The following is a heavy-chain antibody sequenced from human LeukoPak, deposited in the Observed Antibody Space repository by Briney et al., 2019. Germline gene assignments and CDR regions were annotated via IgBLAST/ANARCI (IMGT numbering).Heavy chain of an antibody. J-gene: IGHJ4*02. Sequence: SETLSLTCTVSGGAISSYYWFWIRQPPGKGLEWIGYIYYSGSTNYNPSLKSRVTISVDTSKNQFSLKLSSVTAEDTAVYYCARDLGIVVVPAAMSLDYWGQGTLVTVSS. D-gene: IGHD2-2*03. CDR3: ARDLGIVVVPAAMSLDY. CDR1: GGAISSYY. V-gene: IGHV4-59*12. CDR2: IYYSGST.